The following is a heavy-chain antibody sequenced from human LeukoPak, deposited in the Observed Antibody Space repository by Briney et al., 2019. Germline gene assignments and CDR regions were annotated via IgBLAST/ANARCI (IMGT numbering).Heavy chain of an antibody. V-gene: IGHV3-53*01. D-gene: IGHD3-10*01. CDR1: GFXVSGNY. J-gene: IGHJ4*02. CDR2: IYSGGST. CDR3: TRVLSYGSGRFSFDY. Sequence: GGSLRLSCAASGFXVSGNYISWVRQAPGKGLEWGSVIYSGGSTYYADSVKGRFTISRDNSKNTLYLQMNSLRAEDTAVYYCTRVLSYGSGRFSFDYWGQGTLVTVSS.